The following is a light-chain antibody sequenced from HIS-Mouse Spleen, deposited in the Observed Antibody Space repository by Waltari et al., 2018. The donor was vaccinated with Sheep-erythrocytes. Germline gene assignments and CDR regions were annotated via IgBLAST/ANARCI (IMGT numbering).Light chain of an antibody. Sequence: QSALTQPASVSGSPGQSITISCTGTSSDVGGYNYVSWYQQHPGKAPKLMIYEVSKRPPVCPDRFSGSKSGDTPSLTVSGLQAEDEAAYSCSSYAGSNNWVFGGGTKLTVL. CDR3: SSYAGSNNWV. CDR1: SSDVGGYNY. V-gene: IGLV2-8*01. CDR2: EVS. J-gene: IGLJ3*02.